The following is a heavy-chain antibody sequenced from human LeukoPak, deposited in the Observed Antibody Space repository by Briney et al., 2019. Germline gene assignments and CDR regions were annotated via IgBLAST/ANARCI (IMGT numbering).Heavy chain of an antibody. CDR2: FDPEDGET. CDR1: GYTLTELS. D-gene: IGHD6-6*01. Sequence: ASVKVSCKVSGYTLTELSVHWVRQAPGKGLEWMGGFDPEDGETIYAQKFQGRVTMTEDTSTDTAYMELSSLRSEDTAVYYCATARTQGQDYYYMDVWGKGTTVTVSS. CDR3: ATARTQGQDYYYMDV. J-gene: IGHJ6*03. V-gene: IGHV1-24*01.